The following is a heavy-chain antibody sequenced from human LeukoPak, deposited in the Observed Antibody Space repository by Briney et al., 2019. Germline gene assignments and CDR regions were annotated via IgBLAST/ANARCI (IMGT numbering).Heavy chain of an antibody. CDR3: ARDGVNRDTWFDP. Sequence: QSGGSLRLSCAASGFTFSNYDMHWVRQAPGKGLEWVAVIWYDGNNKYYADSVKGRFTISRDNSKKTVYLQMNSLRAEDTAVYYCARDGVNRDTWFDPWGQGTLVTVSS. D-gene: IGHD1/OR15-1a*01. CDR2: IWYDGNNK. J-gene: IGHJ5*02. V-gene: IGHV3-33*01. CDR1: GFTFSNYD.